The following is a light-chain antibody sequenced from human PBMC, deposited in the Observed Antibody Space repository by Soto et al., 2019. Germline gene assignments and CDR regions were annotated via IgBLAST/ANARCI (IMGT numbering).Light chain of an antibody. V-gene: IGKV1-5*03. CDR1: QSISSW. CDR3: QQYNSPWT. CDR2: KAS. J-gene: IGKJ1*01. Sequence: DIQMTQSPSTLSASVGDRVTITCRASQSISSWLAWYQQKPGKAPKLLIYKASSLQTGVPSRFSGSGSGTEFTLSISSLQPDDSATYHCQQYNSPWTFGQGTKVEIK.